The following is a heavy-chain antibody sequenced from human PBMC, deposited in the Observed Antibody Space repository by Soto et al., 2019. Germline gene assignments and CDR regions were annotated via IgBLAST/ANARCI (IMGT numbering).Heavy chain of an antibody. V-gene: IGHV1-18*01. D-gene: IGHD6-13*01. Sequence: QVQLVQSGAEVKKPGASVKVSCKASGYTFTSYGINWVRPAPGQGLEWMGWINTDDGNPNHAQKFQGRVTMTTDTSTSTAYMELRSLSSDDTAVYYCAASQQFDYWGQGTLVTVSS. CDR1: GYTFTSYG. J-gene: IGHJ4*02. CDR2: INTDDGNP. CDR3: AASQQFDY.